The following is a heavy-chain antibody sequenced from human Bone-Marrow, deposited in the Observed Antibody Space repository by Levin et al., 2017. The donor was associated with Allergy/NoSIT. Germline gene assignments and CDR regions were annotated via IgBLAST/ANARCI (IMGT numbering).Heavy chain of an antibody. D-gene: IGHD2-8*02. CDR3: ARVDCTGGVCYFDY. Sequence: GGSLRLSCAASGFTFSSYDMHWVRQATGKGLEWVSAIGTAGDTYYPGSVKGRFTISRENAKNSLYLQMNSLRAGDTAVYYCARVDCTGGVCYFDYWGQGTLVTVSS. CDR1: GFTFSSYD. V-gene: IGHV3-13*01. J-gene: IGHJ4*02. CDR2: IGTAGDT.